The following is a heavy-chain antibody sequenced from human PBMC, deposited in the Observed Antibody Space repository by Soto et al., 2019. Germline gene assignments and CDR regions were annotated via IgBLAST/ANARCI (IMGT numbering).Heavy chain of an antibody. CDR3: ARGPGGFGEFSLDY. J-gene: IGHJ4*02. CDR1: GAPIPTSY. Sequence: QVQLQEWGPGLVNPSEPLSLTSPFPGAPIPTSYWSGFRKPAGRGLEWIGRIFSGGSTNYNPSLRSRVTVSVDMSKNQFSLKLSSVTAADTAVYYCARGPGGFGEFSLDYWGQGTLVTVSS. V-gene: IGHV4-4*07. CDR2: IFSGGST. D-gene: IGHD3-10*01.